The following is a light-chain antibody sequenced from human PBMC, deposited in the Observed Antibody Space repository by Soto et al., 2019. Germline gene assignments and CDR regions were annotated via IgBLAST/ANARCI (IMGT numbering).Light chain of an antibody. CDR3: QQYGSSPLIS. CDR2: GAS. J-gene: IGKJ5*01. CDR1: QPVSITY. V-gene: IGKV3-20*01. Sequence: VLTQSPGTLSLSPGESATLSCRASQPVSITYLTWYQQKPGQAPRLLIFGASKRATGIPDRFSGSGSGRDFTLTISVLEPEDFAVYYCQQYGSSPLISFGQGTRLEIK.